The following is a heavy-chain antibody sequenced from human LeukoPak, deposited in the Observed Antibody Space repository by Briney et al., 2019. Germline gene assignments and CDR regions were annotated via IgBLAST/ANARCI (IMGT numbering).Heavy chain of an antibody. J-gene: IGHJ5*02. Sequence: GSLRLTCAASGFTFNTYAMSWVRQAPGKGLEWVSSISGSGGSTYYADSVKGRFTISRDNSNNALYLQINSLRAEDTAVYYCAKTPSLWWFDPWGQGTLVTVSS. D-gene: IGHD3-16*02. V-gene: IGHV3-23*01. CDR3: AKTPSLWWFDP. CDR1: GFTFNTYA. CDR2: ISGSGGST.